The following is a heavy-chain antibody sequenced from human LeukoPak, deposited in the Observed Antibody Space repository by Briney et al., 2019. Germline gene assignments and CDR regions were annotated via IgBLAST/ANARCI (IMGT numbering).Heavy chain of an antibody. CDR1: GGSFSGHY. J-gene: IGHJ5*02. CDR2: INHSVST. CDR3: ARAPYYDFWSSYPTKLRANWFDP. D-gene: IGHD3-3*01. V-gene: IGHV4-34*01. Sequence: SETLSLTCAVYGGSFSGHYWSWIRQPPGKGLEWIGEINHSVSTNYNPSLKSRVTISVDTSKNQFSLKLSSVTAADTAVYYRARAPYYDFWSSYPTKLRANWFDPWGQGTLVTVSS.